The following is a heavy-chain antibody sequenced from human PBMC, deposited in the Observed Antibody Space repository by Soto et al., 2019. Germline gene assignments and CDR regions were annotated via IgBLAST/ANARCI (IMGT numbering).Heavy chain of an antibody. V-gene: IGHV1-3*01. CDR3: ARTSGYYFYDY. CDR1: GYTFTSYA. D-gene: IGHD3-3*01. J-gene: IGHJ4*02. Sequence: QVQLVQSGAEVKKPGASVKGSCKASGYTFTSYAMHWVRQAPGQRLEWMGWINAGNGNTKYSQKFQGRVTITRDTSASTAYMELSSLRSEDTAVYFCARTSGYYFYDYWGQGTRVTVSP. CDR2: INAGNGNT.